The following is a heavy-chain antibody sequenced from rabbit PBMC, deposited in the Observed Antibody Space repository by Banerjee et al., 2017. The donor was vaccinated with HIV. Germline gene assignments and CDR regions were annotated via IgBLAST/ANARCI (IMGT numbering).Heavy chain of an antibody. CDR3: ASNSYDQEYHFNL. CDR1: GFSFSSSYY. J-gene: IGHJ4*01. V-gene: IGHV1S40*01. CDR2: IYPGSSGST. Sequence: QSLEESGGDLVKPGASLTLTCTASGFSFSSSYYMCWVRQAPGEGLEWIACIYPGSSGSTYYASWAKGRFTISSDNAQNTVFLQMTSLTASDTATYFCASNSYDQEYHFNLWGQGTLVTVS. D-gene: IGHD2-1*01.